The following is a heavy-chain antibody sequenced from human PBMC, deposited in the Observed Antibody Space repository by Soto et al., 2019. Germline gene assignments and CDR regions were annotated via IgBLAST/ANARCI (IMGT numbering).Heavy chain of an antibody. Sequence: SVKVSCKASGFTFTSSAMQWVRQARGQRLEWIGWIVVGSGNTNYAQKFQERVTITRDMSTSTAYMELSSLRSEDTAVYYCAADTRYGSGSYYFDYWGQGTLVTVSS. J-gene: IGHJ4*02. V-gene: IGHV1-58*02. CDR3: AADTRYGSGSYYFDY. CDR1: GFTFTSSA. D-gene: IGHD3-10*01. CDR2: IVVGSGNT.